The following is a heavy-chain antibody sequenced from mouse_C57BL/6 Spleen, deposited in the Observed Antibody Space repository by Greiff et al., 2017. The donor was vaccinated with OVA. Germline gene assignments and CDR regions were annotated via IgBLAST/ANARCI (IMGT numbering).Heavy chain of an antibody. J-gene: IGHJ2*01. V-gene: IGHV5-4*03. CDR1: GFTFSSYA. Sequence: EVKVEESGGGLVKPGGSLKLSCAASGFTFSSYAMSWVRQTPEKRLEWVATISDGGSYTYYPDNVKGRFTISRDNAKNNLYLQMSHLKSEDTAMYYCARGDYGNYGDYWGQGTTLTVSS. CDR3: ARGDYGNYGDY. CDR2: ISDGGSYT. D-gene: IGHD2-1*01.